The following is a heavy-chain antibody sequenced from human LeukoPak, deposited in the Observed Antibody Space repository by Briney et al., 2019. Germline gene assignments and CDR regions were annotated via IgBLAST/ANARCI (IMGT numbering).Heavy chain of an antibody. J-gene: IGHJ5*02. CDR2: INPNSGGT. CDR1: GYTFTGYY. D-gene: IGHD1-26*01. V-gene: IGHV1-2*06. CDR3: ARVRGDTMATGWFDP. Sequence: ASVKVSCKASGYTFTGYYMHWVRQAPGQGLEWMGRINPNSGGTNYAQKFQGRVTMTRDTSISTAYMELSSLRSEDTAVYYCARVRGDTMATGWFDPRGQGTLVTVSS.